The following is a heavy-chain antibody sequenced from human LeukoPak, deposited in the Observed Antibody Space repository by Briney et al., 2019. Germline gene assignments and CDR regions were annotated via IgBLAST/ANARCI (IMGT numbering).Heavy chain of an antibody. V-gene: IGHV4-39*01. CDR2: IYDSGST. CDR3: ARGRNFQH. CDR1: GGSIRSSYYY. J-gene: IGHJ1*01. Sequence: SETLSLTCTVSGGSIRSSYYYWGWIRQPPGKGLEWIGSIYDSGSTYYNPSLKSRVTISVDTSKNQFSLKLNSVTAADTAVYYCARGRNFQHWGQGTLVTVSS.